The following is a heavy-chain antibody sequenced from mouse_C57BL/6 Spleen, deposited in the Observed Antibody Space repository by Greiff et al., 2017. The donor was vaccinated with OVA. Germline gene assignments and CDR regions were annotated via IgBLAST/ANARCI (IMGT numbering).Heavy chain of an antibody. CDR2: IHPNSGST. J-gene: IGHJ3*01. V-gene: IGHV1-64*01. CDR1: GYTFTSYW. Sequence: VQLQQPGAELVKPGASVKLSCKASGYTFTSYWMHWVKQRPGQGLEWIGMIHPNSGSTNYNETFKSKATLTVDKSSSTDYMQLSSLTSEDSAVYYCTREVDMGRGFAYWGQGTLVTVSA. CDR3: TREVDMGRGFAY. D-gene: IGHD4-1*01.